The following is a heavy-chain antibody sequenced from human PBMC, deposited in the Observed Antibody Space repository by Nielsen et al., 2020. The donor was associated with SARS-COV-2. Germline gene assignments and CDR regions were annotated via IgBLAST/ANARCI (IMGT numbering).Heavy chain of an antibody. Sequence: GESLKISCAASGFTFSSYSMNWVRQAPGKGLEWVSVMYSVGNSYYAASVKGRFTFSTENSKKTLYLQMNSLRAEDTAVYYCAKGADDYVWGTYRLFDYWGQGTLVTVSS. D-gene: IGHD3-16*02. CDR2: MYSVGNS. J-gene: IGHJ4*02. V-gene: IGHV3-53*01. CDR1: GFTFSSYS. CDR3: AKGADDYVWGTYRLFDY.